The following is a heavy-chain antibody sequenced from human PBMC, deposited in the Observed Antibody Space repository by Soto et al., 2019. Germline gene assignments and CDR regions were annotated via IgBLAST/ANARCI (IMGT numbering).Heavy chain of an antibody. Sequence: EAQLLESGGGLAQPGGSLSLSCAASGFTFSSYAMSWVRQAPGKGLEWVSGINGNGASTYYADSVKGRFTISRDTSKNTLYLQMKSLRVEDTAVYYCVKDQVLLCLEWLPTYGMDVWGQGTTVTFSS. CDR2: INGNGAST. CDR1: GFTFSSYA. J-gene: IGHJ6*02. CDR3: VKDQVLLCLEWLPTYGMDV. D-gene: IGHD3-3*01. V-gene: IGHV3-23*01.